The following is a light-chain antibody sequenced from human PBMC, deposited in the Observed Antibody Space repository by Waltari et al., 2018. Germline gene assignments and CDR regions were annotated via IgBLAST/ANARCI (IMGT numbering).Light chain of an antibody. V-gene: IGLV2-8*01. CDR2: EVS. CDR3: SSVGVNNDFYV. CDR1: SSDVGGVNS. Sequence: QSALTQPPSASGSPGQSVTISCTGASSDVGGVNSVSWYQQHPGKAPRLMIYEVSKRPSGVPDRFSGSKSGNTASLTVSGLQAEDEADYYCSSVGVNNDFYVFGSGTKVTVL. J-gene: IGLJ1*01.